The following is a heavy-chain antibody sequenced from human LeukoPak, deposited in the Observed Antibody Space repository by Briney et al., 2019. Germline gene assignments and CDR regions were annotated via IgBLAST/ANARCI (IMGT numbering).Heavy chain of an antibody. D-gene: IGHD1-26*01. V-gene: IGHV1-69-2*01. J-gene: IGHJ4*02. Sequence: ASVKISCKVSGYTFTDYYMHWGQQAPGKGLEWMGSVDPEDGETIYAEKFQGRVTITADTSTDTAYMELSSLRSEDTAVYYCATLSSGSLVPYYFDYWGQGTLVTVSS. CDR3: ATLSSGSLVPYYFDY. CDR2: VDPEDGET. CDR1: GYTFTDYY.